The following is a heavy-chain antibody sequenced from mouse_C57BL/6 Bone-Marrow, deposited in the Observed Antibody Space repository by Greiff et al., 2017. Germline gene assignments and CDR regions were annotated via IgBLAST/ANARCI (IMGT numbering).Heavy chain of an antibody. V-gene: IGHV1-82*01. D-gene: IGHD2-1*01. Sequence: VQLQQSGPELVKPGASVKISCKASGYAFSSSWMNWVKQRPGKGLEWIGRIYPGDGDTNYNGKFKGKATLTADKSSSTAYMQLSSLTSEDSAVYFCAMIYYGPWYFDVWGTGTTVTGSS. J-gene: IGHJ1*03. CDR3: AMIYYGPWYFDV. CDR2: IYPGDGDT. CDR1: GYAFSSSW.